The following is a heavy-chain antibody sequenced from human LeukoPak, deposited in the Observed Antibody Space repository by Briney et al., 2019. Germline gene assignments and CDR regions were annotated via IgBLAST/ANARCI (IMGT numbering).Heavy chain of an antibody. Sequence: PSETLSLTCTVSGGSISSYYWNWIRQPPGKGLEWIGYINYSGSTNYNPSLKSRITISIDTSKNQFSLKLSSVTAADTAVYYCAREGMTTGEFDPWGQGTLVTVSS. CDR1: GGSISSYY. D-gene: IGHD4-17*01. CDR2: INYSGST. J-gene: IGHJ5*02. CDR3: AREGMTTGEFDP. V-gene: IGHV4-59*01.